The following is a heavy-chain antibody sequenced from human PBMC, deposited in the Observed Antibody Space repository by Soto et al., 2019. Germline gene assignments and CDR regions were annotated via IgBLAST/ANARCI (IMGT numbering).Heavy chain of an antibody. J-gene: IGHJ6*02. CDR2: INPNSGGT. V-gene: IGHV1-2*04. D-gene: IGHD1-1*01. CDR1: GYTFTGYY. CDR3: ARVGELEPYYYYGMDV. Sequence: QVQLVQSGAEVKKPGASVKVSCKASGYTFTGYYMHWVRQAPGQGLEWMGWINPNSGGTNYAQKFQGWVTMTRDTSISTAYMELSRLRSDDTAVYYCARVGELEPYYYYGMDVWGQGTTVTVSS.